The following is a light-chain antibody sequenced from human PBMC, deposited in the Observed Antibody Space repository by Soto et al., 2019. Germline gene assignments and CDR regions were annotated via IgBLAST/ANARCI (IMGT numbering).Light chain of an antibody. CDR2: DAT. V-gene: IGKV3-11*01. CDR1: QSVGIY. J-gene: IGKJ4*01. CDR3: QQRDIWPPLT. Sequence: VLTQSPVTLSLSPGETATLFCKASQSVGIYLGWFQQKPGQAPRVLIYDATNRAGGVPARFSGSGSGTDFTLTISSLEAEDSAVDSCQQRDIWPPLTFGGGTKLEIK.